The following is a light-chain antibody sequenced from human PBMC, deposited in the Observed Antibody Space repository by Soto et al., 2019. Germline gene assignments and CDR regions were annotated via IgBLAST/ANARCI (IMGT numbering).Light chain of an antibody. CDR3: AAWDDSLNGYYV. J-gene: IGLJ1*01. CDR1: KSNIESNT. V-gene: IGLV1-44*01. CDR2: SND. Sequence: QSVLTQPPSASGTPGQRVTTSCSGSKSNIESNTVNWFQQLPGSAPKLLIYSNDQRPSGVPDRFSGSKSGTSASLAISGLQSEDEADYFCAAWDDSLNGYYVFGTGTKVTVL.